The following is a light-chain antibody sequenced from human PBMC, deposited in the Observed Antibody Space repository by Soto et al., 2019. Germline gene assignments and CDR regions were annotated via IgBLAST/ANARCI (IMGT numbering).Light chain of an antibody. CDR3: GTWDSSLSVVV. V-gene: IGLV1-51*02. Sequence: QSALTQPPSVSAAPGQKVTISCSGSSSNIGNNYVSWYQRLPGTAPKLLIYENSKRPSGIPDRFSGSKSGTSATLGITGLQTGDEADYYCGTWDSSLSVVVIGGGTKLTVL. CDR1: SSNIGNNY. CDR2: ENS. J-gene: IGLJ2*01.